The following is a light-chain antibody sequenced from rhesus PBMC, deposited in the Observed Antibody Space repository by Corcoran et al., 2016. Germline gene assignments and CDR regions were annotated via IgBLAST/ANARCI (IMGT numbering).Light chain of an antibody. Sequence: DIQMTQSPSSLSVSVGDTVTITCRASQGISNYLAWNQQKPGKAPKPLIYYASNLESGVPSRFSGGGSGTDFTLTISSLRPKDFAIYYCQRHNTYPRPFGQGTKVEIK. J-gene: IGKJ1*01. V-gene: IGKV1S14*01. CDR1: QGISNY. CDR3: QRHNTYPRP. CDR2: YAS.